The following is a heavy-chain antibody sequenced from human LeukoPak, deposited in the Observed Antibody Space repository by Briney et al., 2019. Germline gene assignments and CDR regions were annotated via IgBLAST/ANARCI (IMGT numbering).Heavy chain of an antibody. CDR3: ARDYCSSTSCSWGYYYGMDV. Sequence: PSETLSLTCTVSRGSISCYYWSWIRQPAGKGLEWIGRINTSGSTNYNPSLKSRVTMSVDTSKNQFSLKLSSVTAADTAVYYCARDYCSSTSCSWGYYYGMDVWGQGTTVTVSS. J-gene: IGHJ6*02. CDR2: INTSGST. D-gene: IGHD2-2*01. V-gene: IGHV4-4*07. CDR1: RGSISCYY.